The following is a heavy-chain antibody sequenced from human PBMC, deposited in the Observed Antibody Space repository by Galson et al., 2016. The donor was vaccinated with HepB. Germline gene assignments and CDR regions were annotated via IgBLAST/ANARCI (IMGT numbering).Heavy chain of an antibody. J-gene: IGHJ4*02. Sequence: RYYWGWIRQPPGRGLEWIGSIYYSVNTQYNPSLKSRVTMSVDTSKNQFSLRLSSVTAADTAIYCCARHPFDYWGQGTLVTVSS. CDR2: IYYSVNT. CDR1: RYY. CDR3: ARHPFDY. V-gene: IGHV4-39*01.